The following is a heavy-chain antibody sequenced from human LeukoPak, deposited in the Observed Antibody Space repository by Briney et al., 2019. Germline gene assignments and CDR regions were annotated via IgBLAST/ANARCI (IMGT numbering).Heavy chain of an antibody. V-gene: IGHV4-39*07. J-gene: IGHJ2*01. CDR3: ARGIAVRYFDL. CDR1: SGSISNYYYY. D-gene: IGHD6-19*01. CDR2: ISYSGNT. Sequence: SETLSLTCTVSSGSISNYYYYWGWIRQPPGKGPEWIGSISYSGNTYYNPSLKSRVTISIDTSKNQFSLKVTSMTAADTAVYYCARGIAVRYFDLWGRGTLVTVSS.